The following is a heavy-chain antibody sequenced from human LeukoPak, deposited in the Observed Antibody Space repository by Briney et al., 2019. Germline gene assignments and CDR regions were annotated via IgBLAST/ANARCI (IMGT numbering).Heavy chain of an antibody. Sequence: GGSLRLSCAASGFTFRSYGMGWVRQAPGKGLEWVSSITSTGTANYADSVKDRFVISRDNSKDTLFLQMNSLRVEDTAVYYCANTGSYSVYWGRGPRVPVSS. CDR2: ITSTGTA. V-gene: IGHV3-23*01. CDR1: GFTFRSYG. J-gene: IGHJ4*02. CDR3: ANTGSYSVY. D-gene: IGHD1-26*01.